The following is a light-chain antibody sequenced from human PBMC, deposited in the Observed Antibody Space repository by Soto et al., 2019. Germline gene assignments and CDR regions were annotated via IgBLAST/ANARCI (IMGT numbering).Light chain of an antibody. CDR1: QSVSSNY. CDR3: QQYGTSRA. J-gene: IGKJ1*01. Sequence: EIVLTQTPGILSLSPGERATLSCRASQSVSSNYFAWYQQKPGQAPKLLIYGASRRATDIPDRFSGSGSGTEFTLTINRLEPEDFAVYYCQQYGTSRAFGQGTKVDIK. CDR2: GAS. V-gene: IGKV3-20*01.